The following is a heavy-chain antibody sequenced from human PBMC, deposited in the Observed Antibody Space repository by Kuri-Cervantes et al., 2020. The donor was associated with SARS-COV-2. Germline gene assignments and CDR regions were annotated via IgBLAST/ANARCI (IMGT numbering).Heavy chain of an antibody. Sequence: GESLKISWVAPEFNFRYYGMYWVRQAPGKRLEWVAHISHDGRDTHFRESVKGRFTVSRDNSKNTLYLQMNSLRLEDTGVYFCAKPGSVRGIIKEDHYGLDVWGQGTTVTVSS. CDR3: AKPGSVRGIIKEDHYGLDV. CDR2: ISHDGRDT. D-gene: IGHD3-10*01. J-gene: IGHJ6*02. CDR1: EFNFRYYG. V-gene: IGHV3-30*06.